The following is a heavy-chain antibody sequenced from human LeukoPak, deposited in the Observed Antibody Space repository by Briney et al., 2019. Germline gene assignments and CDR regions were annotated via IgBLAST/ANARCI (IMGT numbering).Heavy chain of an antibody. V-gene: IGHV3-7*03. CDR2: IAHDGSEK. CDR1: GFTFSSYS. CDR3: AREDRAVYNY. Sequence: GGSLRLSCAASGFTFSSYSMNWVRQAPGKGLEWVANIAHDGSEKHYVESVKGRFTISRDNAKNSLYLQMNSLRAEDTAVYYCAREDRAVYNYWGQGTLVTVSS. D-gene: IGHD2-8*01. J-gene: IGHJ4*02.